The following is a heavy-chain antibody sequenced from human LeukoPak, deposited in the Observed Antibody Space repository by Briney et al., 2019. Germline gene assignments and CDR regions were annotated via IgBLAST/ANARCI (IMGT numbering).Heavy chain of an antibody. CDR3: AREPRRFQFDS. Sequence: GGSLRLSCSASGFTFNNYWMSCVRQAPGKGLEWVANINEGGYGKNYVDSMKGRFTISRDNAENSLYLQMNSLRVEDTAVYYCAREPRRFQFDSWGQGTLVTVSS. J-gene: IGHJ5*01. CDR1: GFTFNNYW. D-gene: IGHD3-3*01. CDR2: INEGGYGK. V-gene: IGHV3-7*01.